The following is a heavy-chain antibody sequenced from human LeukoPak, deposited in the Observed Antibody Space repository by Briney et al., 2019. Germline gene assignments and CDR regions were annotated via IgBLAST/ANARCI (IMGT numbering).Heavy chain of an antibody. CDR1: GYTFTGYY. Sequence: ASVKVSCKASGYTFTGYYMHWVRQAPGQGLEWMGRINPNSGGTNYAQKFQGRVTMTRDTSISTAYMELSRLRSDDTAVYYCARDSARSYDYVWGSFAFDIWGQGTMVTVSS. D-gene: IGHD3-16*01. CDR3: ARDSARSYDYVWGSFAFDI. CDR2: INPNSGGT. J-gene: IGHJ3*02. V-gene: IGHV1-2*06.